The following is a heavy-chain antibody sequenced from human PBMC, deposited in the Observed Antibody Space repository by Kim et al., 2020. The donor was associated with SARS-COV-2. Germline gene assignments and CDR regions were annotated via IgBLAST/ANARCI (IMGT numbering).Heavy chain of an antibody. CDR1: GFTFSSFG. CDR2: INTEGSSI. CDR3: ARDLWDGDNSLEDS. D-gene: IGHD4-17*01. Sequence: GGSLRLSCAASGFTFSSFGMNWVRQAPGKGLEWVSFINTEGSSIYYADALKGRFTISRDNTKNSLFLQMITLRDEDTAVYYCARDLWDGDNSLEDSWGQGTLVTVSS. V-gene: IGHV3-48*02. J-gene: IGHJ4*02.